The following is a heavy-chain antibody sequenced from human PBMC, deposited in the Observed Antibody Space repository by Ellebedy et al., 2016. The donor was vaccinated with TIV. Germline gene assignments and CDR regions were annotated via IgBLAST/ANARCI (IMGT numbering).Heavy chain of an antibody. CDR3: AKRVGAPNCFDH. CDR1: GFTFSSFG. CDR2: ISFDGTNI. J-gene: IGHJ4*02. Sequence: PGGSLRLSCAASGFTFSSFGMHWVRQAPGKGREGVALISFDGTNIKYADSVKGRFTISRDNSEKTLYLKMNSLRAYDTAVYYCAKRVGAPNCFDHWGRGTLVTVSS. D-gene: IGHD1-26*01. V-gene: IGHV3-30*18.